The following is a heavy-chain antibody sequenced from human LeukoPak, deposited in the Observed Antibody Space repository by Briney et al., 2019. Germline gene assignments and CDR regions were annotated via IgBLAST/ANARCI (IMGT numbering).Heavy chain of an antibody. CDR1: GYSISSGSY. Sequence: PSETLSLTCSVSGYSISSGSYWGWIRQPSGKGLEWIGSIHHSGSTYYNPSLKSRVTISVDTSKNHFSLKLTSVTAADTAVYYCARAFGVVIYFDYWGQGTLVTVSS. CDR2: IHHSGST. V-gene: IGHV4-38-2*02. J-gene: IGHJ4*02. D-gene: IGHD3-3*01. CDR3: ARAFGVVIYFDY.